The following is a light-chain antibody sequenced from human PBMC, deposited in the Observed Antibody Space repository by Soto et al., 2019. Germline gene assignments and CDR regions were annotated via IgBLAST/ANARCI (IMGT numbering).Light chain of an antibody. CDR1: NRDVGGYNY. J-gene: IGLJ1*01. V-gene: IGLV2-14*01. CDR2: DVS. CDR3: SSYTTSNTRQIV. Sequence: QSALTQPPSVSGSPGQSITISCTGTNRDVGGYNYVSWYQQHPGKAPKFMIYDVSNRPSGVSNRFSGSKSGNTASLTISGLQAEDEADYYCSSYTTSNTRQIVFGTGTKVTVL.